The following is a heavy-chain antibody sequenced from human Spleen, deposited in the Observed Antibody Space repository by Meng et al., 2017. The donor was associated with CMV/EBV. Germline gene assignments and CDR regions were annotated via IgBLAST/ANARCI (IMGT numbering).Heavy chain of an antibody. D-gene: IGHD3-3*01. Sequence: GESLKISCAASGFTFSRYAMRWVRQAPGKGLEWVSVIYSGGNSTYHADSVKGRFTISKDNSKNTLYLQMNSLKPEDTALYYCAKNYDLAGGYSGWFDPWGQGTLVTVSS. CDR1: GFTFSRYA. CDR3: AKNYDLAGGYSGWFDP. CDR2: IYSGGNST. V-gene: IGHV3-23*03. J-gene: IGHJ5*02.